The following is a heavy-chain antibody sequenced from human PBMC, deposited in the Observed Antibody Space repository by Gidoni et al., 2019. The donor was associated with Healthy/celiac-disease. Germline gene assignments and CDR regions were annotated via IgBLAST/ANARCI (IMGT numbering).Heavy chain of an antibody. V-gene: IGHV3-30*04. CDR1: GFTFRSYA. CDR2: ISYDGSNK. CDR3: ARVGGSGLVGWYFDL. Sequence: QVQLVESGGGVVQPGGALRPSGAASGFTFRSYAMLWVRQAPGKGLGWVAVISYDGSNKYYADSVKGRFTISRDNSKNTLYLQMNSLRAEDTAVYYCARVGGSGLVGWYFDLWGRGTLVTVSS. J-gene: IGHJ2*01. D-gene: IGHD6-19*01.